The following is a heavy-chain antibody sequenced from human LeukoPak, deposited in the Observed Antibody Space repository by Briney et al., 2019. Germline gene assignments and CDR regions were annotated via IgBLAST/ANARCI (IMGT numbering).Heavy chain of an antibody. D-gene: IGHD2-2*02. Sequence: GGSLRLSCAASGFTFSSYSMNWVRQAPGKGLEWVSSISSSSSYIYYADSVKGRFTISRDNAKNSLYLQMNSLRAEDTAVYYCTRDLYCSSTSCYTWNYYYGMDVWGQGTTVTVSS. CDR3: TRDLYCSSTSCYTWNYYYGMDV. J-gene: IGHJ6*02. CDR1: GFTFSSYS. CDR2: ISSSSSYI. V-gene: IGHV3-21*01.